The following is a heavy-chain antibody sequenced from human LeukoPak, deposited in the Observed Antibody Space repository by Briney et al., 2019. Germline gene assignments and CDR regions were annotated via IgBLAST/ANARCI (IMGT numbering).Heavy chain of an antibody. CDR2: IIPILGIA. Sequence: ASVKVSCKASGGTFSSYVISWVRQAPGQGLEWMGRIIPILGIANYAQKFQGRVTITADKSTSTAYMELSSLRSEDTAVYYCARDVEGATFDYWGQGTLVTVSS. CDR3: ARDVEGATFDY. J-gene: IGHJ4*02. D-gene: IGHD1-26*01. V-gene: IGHV1-69*04. CDR1: GGTFSSYV.